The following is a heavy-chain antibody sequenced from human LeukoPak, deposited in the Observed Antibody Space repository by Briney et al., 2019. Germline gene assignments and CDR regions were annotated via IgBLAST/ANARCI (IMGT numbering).Heavy chain of an antibody. CDR1: GGSISSYY. Sequence: SETLSLTCTVSGGSISSYYWSWIRQPPGKGLEWIGYIYYSGSTNYNPSLKSRVTISVDTSKNQFSLKLSSVTAADTAVYYCASSKRSTVVGYWGQGTLVTVSS. D-gene: IGHD4-23*01. CDR3: ASSKRSTVVGY. CDR2: IYYSGST. J-gene: IGHJ4*02. V-gene: IGHV4-59*01.